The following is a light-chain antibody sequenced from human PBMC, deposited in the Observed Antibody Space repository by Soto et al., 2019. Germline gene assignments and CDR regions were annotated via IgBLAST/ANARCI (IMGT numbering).Light chain of an antibody. CDR2: KAS. J-gene: IGKJ1*01. CDR1: QTISSW. Sequence: DIQMTQSPSTLSGSVGDRVTITCRATQTISSWLAWYQQKPGKAPKLLIYKASTLKRGVPSRFSGSGSRTEFTLTIGSRRPDDCATYYCQHYSSYSEAFGQGTKVELK. CDR3: QHYSSYSEA. V-gene: IGKV1-5*03.